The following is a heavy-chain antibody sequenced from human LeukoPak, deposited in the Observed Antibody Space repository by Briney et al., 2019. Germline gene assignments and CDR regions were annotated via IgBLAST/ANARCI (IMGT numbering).Heavy chain of an antibody. Sequence: GGSLRLSCAASGFTFSSYWMNWVRQAPGKGLEWVANIKQDGSEKYYVDSVKGRFTISRDNAKNSLYLQMNSLRAEDTAVYYCARPMGGDSSSWYSINYYYYYGMDVWGQGTTVTVSS. D-gene: IGHD6-13*01. CDR2: IKQDGSEK. CDR1: GFTFSSYW. V-gene: IGHV3-7*03. CDR3: ARPMGGDSSSWYSINYYYYYGMDV. J-gene: IGHJ6*02.